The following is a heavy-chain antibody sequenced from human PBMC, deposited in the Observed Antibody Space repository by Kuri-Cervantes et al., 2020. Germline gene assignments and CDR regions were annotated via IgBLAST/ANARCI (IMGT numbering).Heavy chain of an antibody. V-gene: IGHV3-7*03. CDR2: INQDGSAK. CDR1: GFTFSNYW. J-gene: IGHJ4*02. CDR3: SLTTKYYFDS. Sequence: GGSLRLSCRTSGFTFSNYWMTWVRQAPRKGLEWVANINQDGSAKNYVDSVRGRLTISRDNAKNSLYLQLDSLRAEDAAVYYCSLTTKYYFDSWGQGTLVTVSS. D-gene: IGHD4-11*01.